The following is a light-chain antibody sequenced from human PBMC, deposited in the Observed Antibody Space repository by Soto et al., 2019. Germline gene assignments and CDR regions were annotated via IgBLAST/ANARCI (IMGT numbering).Light chain of an antibody. V-gene: IGKV1-5*01. CDR1: QSISSW. CDR3: QQYNSYPYT. J-gene: IGKJ2*01. CDR2: DAS. Sequence: DIQMTQSPSTLSASVGDRVTITCRASQSISSWWVWYQQKPGKAPKLLIYDASSLESGVPSRFSGSGSGTEFTLTFSSLQPDDFATYYCQQYNSYPYTFGQGTKLEIK.